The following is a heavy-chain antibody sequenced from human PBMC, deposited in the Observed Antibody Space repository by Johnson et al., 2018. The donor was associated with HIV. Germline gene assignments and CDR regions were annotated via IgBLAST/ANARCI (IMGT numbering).Heavy chain of an antibody. CDR3: ARETVTSGAFDI. Sequence: VQLVESGGGLVKPGGSLRLSCAASGFPFSDYYMTWIRQPPGKGLEWVSGISGSGGSTYYADSVEGRFTISRDNSKKTLYLQMNSLRAGDTAVYYCARETVTSGAFDIWGQGTMVTVSS. V-gene: IGHV3-66*01. CDR1: GFPFSDYY. D-gene: IGHD4-11*01. J-gene: IGHJ3*02. CDR2: ISGSGGST.